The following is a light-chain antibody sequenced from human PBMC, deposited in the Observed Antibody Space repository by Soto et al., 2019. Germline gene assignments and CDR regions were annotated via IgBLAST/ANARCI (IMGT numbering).Light chain of an antibody. Sequence: EIVLTQSPGTLSLSPGERATLSCRASQSVSSAYLAWYQHKPGQPPTLLIYAASSRVTGMPDRFSGSGSGTDFTLIISRLEPEDFAVYYCQQYGSSSTWTFGQGTKVEI. J-gene: IGKJ1*01. CDR2: AAS. CDR1: QSVSSAY. CDR3: QQYGSSSTWT. V-gene: IGKV3-20*01.